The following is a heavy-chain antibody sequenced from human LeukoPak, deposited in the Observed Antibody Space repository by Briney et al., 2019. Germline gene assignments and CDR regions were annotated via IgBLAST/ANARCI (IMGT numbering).Heavy chain of an antibody. CDR1: GGSISSSNYY. V-gene: IGHV4-39*01. J-gene: IGHJ1*01. CDR2: IYYSGTT. D-gene: IGHD1-26*01. CDR3: ARHISSISGSNAEYFQH. Sequence: TSSETLSLTCTVSGGSISSSNYYWGWIRQPPGKGLQWIGSIYYSGTTYYNPSLKSRVTISVDTSKNQFSLKLSSVTAADTAVYYCARHISSISGSNAEYFQHWGQGTLVTVSS.